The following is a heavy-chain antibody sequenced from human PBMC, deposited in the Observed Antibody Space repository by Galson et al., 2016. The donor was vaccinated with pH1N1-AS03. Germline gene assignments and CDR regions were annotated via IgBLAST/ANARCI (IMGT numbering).Heavy chain of an antibody. CDR1: GFTFSSFV. D-gene: IGHD2-8*01. J-gene: IGHJ4*02. Sequence: SLRLSCAASGFTFSSFVMSWVRQAPGKGLEWVAAITGSGGTTYYGDSVKGRFTVSRDTSNNTLYLELNSLRAGDTAIYYCAKDLRSKIKVSGFAYWGRGALVTVSS. CDR3: AKDLRSKIKVSGFAY. CDR2: ITGSGGTT. V-gene: IGHV3-23*01.